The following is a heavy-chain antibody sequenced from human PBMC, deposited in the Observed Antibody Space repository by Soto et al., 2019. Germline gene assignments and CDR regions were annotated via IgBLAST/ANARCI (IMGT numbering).Heavy chain of an antibody. Sequence: PGGSLRLSCAASGFTVSSNYMSWVRQAPGKGLEWVSVIYSGGSTYYADSVKGRFTISRHNSKNTLYLQMNSLRAEDTAVYYCARGRYYYGSGRQSYYYYGMDVWGQGTTVTVSS. CDR1: GFTVSSNY. V-gene: IGHV3-53*04. CDR2: IYSGGST. D-gene: IGHD3-10*01. J-gene: IGHJ6*02. CDR3: ARGRYYYGSGRQSYYYYGMDV.